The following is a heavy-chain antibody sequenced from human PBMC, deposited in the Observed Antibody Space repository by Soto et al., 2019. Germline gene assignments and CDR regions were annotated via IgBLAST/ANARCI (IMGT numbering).Heavy chain of an antibody. CDR1: GFSLSNARMG. V-gene: IGHV2-26*01. CDR3: ARIPGILWFGEVAYMDV. Sequence: SGPTLVNPTETLTLTCTVSGFSLSNARMGVSWIRQPPGKALEWLAHIFSNDEKSYSTSLKSRLTISKDTSKSQVVLTMTNMDPVDTATYYCARIPGILWFGEVAYMDVWGKGTTVNVSS. J-gene: IGHJ6*03. D-gene: IGHD3-10*01. CDR2: IFSNDEK.